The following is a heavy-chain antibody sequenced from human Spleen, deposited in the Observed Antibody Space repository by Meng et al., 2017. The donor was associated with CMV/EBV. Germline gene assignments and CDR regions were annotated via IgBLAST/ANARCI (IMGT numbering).Heavy chain of an antibody. CDR2: ISSSSSHI. J-gene: IGHJ4*02. V-gene: IGHV3-21*01. CDR1: GFTFSSYW. Sequence: EESLKISCAASGFTFSSYWMSWVRQAPGKGLEWVSSISSSSSHIHYADSVKGRFTISRDYATNSVFLQMNDLRVDDTALYYCARDQGLVFGEVIPYFDYWGQGTPVTVSS. D-gene: IGHD3-3*01. CDR3: ARDQGLVFGEVIPYFDY.